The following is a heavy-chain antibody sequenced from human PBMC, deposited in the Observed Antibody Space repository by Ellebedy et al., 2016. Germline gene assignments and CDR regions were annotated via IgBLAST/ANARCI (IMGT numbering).Heavy chain of an antibody. V-gene: IGHV3-48*04. CDR2: ISSIGSTI. J-gene: IGHJ4*02. D-gene: IGHD3-10*01. CDR3: ARAMNGVWFGEQLY. Sequence: GESLKISCAASGFTFSSYAMHWVRQAPGKGLEWVSYISSIGSTIYYADSVEGRFTISRDNAKNSLYLQMNSLRAEDTAVYYCARAMNGVWFGEQLYWGQGTLVTVSS. CDR1: GFTFSSYA.